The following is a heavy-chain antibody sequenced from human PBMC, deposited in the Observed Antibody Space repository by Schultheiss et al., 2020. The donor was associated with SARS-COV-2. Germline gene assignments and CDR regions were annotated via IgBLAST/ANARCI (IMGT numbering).Heavy chain of an antibody. J-gene: IGHJ4*02. Sequence: ASVKVSCKASGYTFISSEIHWVRQAAGQGFEWMGWMNPRTGNTQFAAAFQGRLTMTSDTSRSTAYMELTSLRSEDSAVYYCARGQQFDSSGYFLNWGQGTLVTVSS. V-gene: IGHV1-8*01. D-gene: IGHD3-22*01. CDR2: MNPRTGNT. CDR1: GYTFISSE. CDR3: ARGQQFDSSGYFLN.